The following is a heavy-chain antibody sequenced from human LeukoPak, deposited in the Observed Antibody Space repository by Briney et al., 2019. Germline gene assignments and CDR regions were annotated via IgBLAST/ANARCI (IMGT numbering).Heavy chain of an antibody. J-gene: IGHJ4*02. CDR3: ARVQGSSSWHSL. D-gene: IGHD6-13*01. CDR2: IDESGST. Sequence: SQTLSLTCTVPGGSISSGGYYWSWIRQPPGKGLEWIGYIDESGSTYYNPSLKSRVTMSVDTSKNQFSLKLSSVTAADTAVYYCARVQGSSSWHSLWGQGTLVTVSS. V-gene: IGHV4-30-2*01. CDR1: GGSISSGGYY.